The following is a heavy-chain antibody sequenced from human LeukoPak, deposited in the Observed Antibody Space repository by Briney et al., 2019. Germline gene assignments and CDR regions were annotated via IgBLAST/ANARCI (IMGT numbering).Heavy chain of an antibody. CDR1: GFTFSSYG. V-gene: IGHV3-33*01. Sequence: GRSLRLSCAASGFTFSSYGMHWVRQAPGKGLEWVAVIWYDGSNKYYADSVKGRFTISRDNSENTLYLQMNSLRAEDTAVYYCARVRLGSGFDYWGQGTLVTVSS. CDR2: IWYDGSNK. CDR3: ARVRLGSGFDY. J-gene: IGHJ4*02. D-gene: IGHD6-25*01.